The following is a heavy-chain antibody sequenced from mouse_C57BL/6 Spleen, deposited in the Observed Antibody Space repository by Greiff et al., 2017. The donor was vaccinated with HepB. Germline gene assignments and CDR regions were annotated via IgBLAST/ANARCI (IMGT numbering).Heavy chain of an antibody. CDR3: GTGYLGSLDY. V-gene: IGHV1-55*01. CDR1: GYTFTSYC. D-gene: IGHD5-1*01. CDR2: IYHGSGNT. Sequence: QVQLKESGAEFVEPGASLKMSGTASGYTFTSYCITWVNQRPGQGLEWIGDIYHGSGNTDYNEKFKSKTTLTVDTSSSTAYMQLSSLTSEDAAVYYCGTGYLGSLDYWGQGTSVTVSS. J-gene: IGHJ4*01.